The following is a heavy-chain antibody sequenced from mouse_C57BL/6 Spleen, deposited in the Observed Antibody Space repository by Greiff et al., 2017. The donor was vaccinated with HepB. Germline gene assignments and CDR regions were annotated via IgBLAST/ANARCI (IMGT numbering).Heavy chain of an antibody. CDR1: GYTFTSYW. CDR3: ARFITTVAYFDY. V-gene: IGHV1-64*01. D-gene: IGHD1-1*01. Sequence: VQLQQPGAELVKPGASVKLSCKASGYTFTSYWMHWVKQRPGQGLEWIGMIHPNSGSTNYNEKFKSKATLTVDKSSSTAYMQLSSLTSEDSAVYYCARFITTVAYFDYWGQGTTLTVSS. CDR2: IHPNSGST. J-gene: IGHJ2*01.